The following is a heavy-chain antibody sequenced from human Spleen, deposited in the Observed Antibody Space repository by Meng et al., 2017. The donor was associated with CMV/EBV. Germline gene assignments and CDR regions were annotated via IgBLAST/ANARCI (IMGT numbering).Heavy chain of an antibody. CDR1: GFTFSNYD. J-gene: IGHJ3*02. CDR2: TYNTGDA. D-gene: IGHD2-2*01. CDR3: ARAGFCSSTSCQYSDAFDI. Sequence: GGSLRLSCGASGFTFSNYDMHWVRQAAGKGLEWVSATYNTGDAFYSDSVKGRFTISRENAKNSLYLQMNNLRAGDTAVYYCARAGFCSSTSCQYSDAFDIWGLGTMVTVSS. V-gene: IGHV3-13*01.